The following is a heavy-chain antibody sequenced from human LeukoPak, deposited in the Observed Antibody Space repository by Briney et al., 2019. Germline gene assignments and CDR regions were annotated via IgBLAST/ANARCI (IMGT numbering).Heavy chain of an antibody. CDR1: GFTFSTYE. CDR2: ISSRGSSI. Sequence: GGSLRLSCAASGFTFSTYEMDWVRQAPGKELEWVSYISSRGSSIYYADSVKGRFTISRDNAKNSLYLQMSSLRVEDTAVYYCARKRDGLDVWGQGTTVTVSS. CDR3: ARKRDGLDV. V-gene: IGHV3-48*03. J-gene: IGHJ6*02.